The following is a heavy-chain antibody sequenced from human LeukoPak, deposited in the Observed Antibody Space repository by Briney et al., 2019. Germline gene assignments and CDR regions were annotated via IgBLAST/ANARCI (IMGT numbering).Heavy chain of an antibody. CDR2: MNPNSGNT. J-gene: IGHJ6*02. CDR3: ARGGGGITIFGVVITYYYYYGMDV. Sequence: ASVKVSCKASGYTFTSYDINWVGQATGQGLEWMGWMNPNSGNTGYAQKFQGRVTMTRNTSISTAYMELSSLRSEDTAVYYCARGGGGITIFGVVITYYYYYGMDVWGQGTTVTVSS. V-gene: IGHV1-8*01. D-gene: IGHD3-3*01. CDR1: GYTFTSYD.